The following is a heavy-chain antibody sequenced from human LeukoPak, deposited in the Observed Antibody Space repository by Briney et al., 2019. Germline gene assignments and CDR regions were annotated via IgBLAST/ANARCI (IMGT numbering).Heavy chain of an antibody. V-gene: IGHV3-7*05. J-gene: IGHJ4*02. CDR1: GFTLSSYW. Sequence: GGSLRLSCAASGFTLSSYWMSWVRQAPGKGLEWVANINQDGSEKYYVDSVKGRFTISRDNAKNSLYLQMNSLRAEDTAVYYCARGSFGGVIGPLYYFDYWGQGTLVTVSS. CDR2: INQDGSEK. D-gene: IGHD3-16*02. CDR3: ARGSFGGVIGPLYYFDY.